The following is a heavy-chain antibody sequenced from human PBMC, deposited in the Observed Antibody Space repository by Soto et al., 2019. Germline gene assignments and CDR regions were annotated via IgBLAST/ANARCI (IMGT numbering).Heavy chain of an antibody. Sequence: SETLSLTCAVYGGSFSGYYWSWIRQPPGKGLEWIGEINHSGSTNYNPSLKSRVTISVDTSKNQFSLKLSSVTAADTAVYYCARASEGIVVVPAAPYYMDVWGKGTTVTVSS. CDR2: INHSGST. CDR1: GGSFSGYY. V-gene: IGHV4-34*01. CDR3: ARASEGIVVVPAAPYYMDV. D-gene: IGHD2-2*01. J-gene: IGHJ6*03.